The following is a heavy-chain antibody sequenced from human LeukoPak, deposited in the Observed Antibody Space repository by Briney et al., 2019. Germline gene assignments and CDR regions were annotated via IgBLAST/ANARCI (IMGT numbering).Heavy chain of an antibody. J-gene: IGHJ4*02. D-gene: IGHD1-26*01. CDR2: MNPNSGNT. CDR3: ARVFRIVVGAPGALDY. CDR1: GYTFTSFD. Sequence: ASVKVSCKASGYTFTSFDINWVRQATGQGLEWMGYMNPNSGNTGYAQKFQGRVTMTRNTSISTAYMELSSLRSEDTAVYYCARVFRIVVGAPGALDYWGQGTLVTVSS. V-gene: IGHV1-8*01.